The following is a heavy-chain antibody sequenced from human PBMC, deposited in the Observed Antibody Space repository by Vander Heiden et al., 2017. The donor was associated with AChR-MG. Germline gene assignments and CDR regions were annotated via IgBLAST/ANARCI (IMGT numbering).Heavy chain of an antibody. CDR1: GGSISSSY. V-gene: IGHV4-59*08. CDR3: ARQRIYWYFDL. Sequence: QVQLQESGPGLVKPSETLSLTCAVSGGSISSSYWSWIRQPPGKGLEWIGYIYYSGSTNYNPSLKSRVTISVDTSKNQFSLKLSSVTAADTAVYYCARQRIYWYFDLWGRGTLVTVSS. CDR2: IYYSGST. J-gene: IGHJ2*01.